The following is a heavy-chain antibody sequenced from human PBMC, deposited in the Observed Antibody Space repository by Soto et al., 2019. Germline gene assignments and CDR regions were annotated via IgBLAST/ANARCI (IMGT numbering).Heavy chain of an antibody. CDR1: GFTFSSHG. J-gene: IGHJ3*02. V-gene: IGHV1-18*01. D-gene: IGHD3-22*01. CDR2: MSSYNGKR. CDR3: ARGNSYYYDSSDAFDI. Sequence: ASVKVSCKASGFTFSSHGFSWVRQAPGQGLEWMGWMSSYNGKRDFAQKFQGRVTMTRDTSTSTASMELSSLRSEDPAVYYCARGNSYYYDSSDAFDIWGQGTMVTVS.